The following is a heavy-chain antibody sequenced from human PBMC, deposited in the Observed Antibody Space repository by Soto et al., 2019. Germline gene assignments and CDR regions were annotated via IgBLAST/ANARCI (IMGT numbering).Heavy chain of an antibody. CDR1: GGSITSSSHF. D-gene: IGHD6-25*01. J-gene: IGHJ5*02. CDR2: IYFTGKT. CDR3: AGQTFTIAAASYGRSNWFDP. V-gene: IGHV4-39*01. Sequence: LSLTCSASGGSITSSSHFWGWVRQPPGKGLEWIGTIYFTGKTYYTPSLKSRLTMSIDTSKNEFSLRLNSVTAADTAVYYCAGQTFTIAAASYGRSNWFDPWGPGTLVTVSS.